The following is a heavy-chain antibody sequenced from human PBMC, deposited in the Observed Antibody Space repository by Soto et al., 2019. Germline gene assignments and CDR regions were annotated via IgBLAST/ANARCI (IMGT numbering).Heavy chain of an antibody. V-gene: IGHV3-48*01. CDR1: GFTFSSYT. CDR2: ISISSSTI. J-gene: IGHJ2*01. CDR3: AREGGGYYGSGSSNPFFDL. D-gene: IGHD3-10*01. Sequence: EVQLVESGGGLVLPGGSLRLSCAASGFTFSSYTMNWVRKAPGKGLQWVSYISISSSTIYYADSVKGRFTISRDNAKNSLYLQMNSLRAEDTAVYYCAREGGGYYGSGSSNPFFDLWGRGTLVTVSS.